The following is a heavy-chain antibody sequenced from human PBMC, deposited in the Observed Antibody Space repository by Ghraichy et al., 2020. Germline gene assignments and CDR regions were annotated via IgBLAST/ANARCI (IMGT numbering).Heavy chain of an antibody. CDR3: ARYKGNSGPIDS. J-gene: IGHJ4*02. CDR1: GFTFSTCW. D-gene: IGHD1-26*01. Sequence: GGSLRLSCAASGFTFSTCWMSWVRQAPGKGLEWVANIQQDGSEKFYVDSVRGRFTISRDNAMNSLFLQMNSLRAEDTAVYYCARYKGNSGPIDSWGQGTLVTVSS. CDR2: IQQDGSEK. V-gene: IGHV3-7*01.